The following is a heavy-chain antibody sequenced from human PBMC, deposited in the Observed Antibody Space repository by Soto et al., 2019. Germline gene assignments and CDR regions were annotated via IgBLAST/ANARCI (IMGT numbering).Heavy chain of an antibody. D-gene: IGHD2-15*01. J-gene: IGHJ6*02. CDR1: GYDFTAYD. Sequence: QVQLVQSGAEVEQSGASVKVSCKASGYDFTAYDINWVRQASGQGLEWMGWMNPINGATGSARRFQGRVSMTRNPATDTAYLELTSLRSDDSAVYYCGRGPSPRAPGGGTPYYFAMDVWGQGTTVTVSS. CDR2: MNPINGAT. V-gene: IGHV1-8*02. CDR3: GRGPSPRAPGGGTPYYFAMDV.